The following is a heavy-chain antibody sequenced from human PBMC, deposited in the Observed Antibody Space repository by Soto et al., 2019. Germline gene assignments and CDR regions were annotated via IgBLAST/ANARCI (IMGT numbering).Heavy chain of an antibody. Sequence: PAKARCKDRRDTIRCLSRRWLQQAHRQGLEWMGWINPKSGGTDYARKFQGRVTMTRDTSSSTVYMELSRLTSGDTAIYFCARGVLPPSTLIFGYHALDPWGQGVLVTVYS. V-gene: IGHV1-2*02. CDR1: RDTIRCLS. J-gene: IGHJ5*02. CDR3: ARGVLPPSTLIFGYHALDP. CDR2: INPKSGGT. D-gene: IGHD3-10*01.